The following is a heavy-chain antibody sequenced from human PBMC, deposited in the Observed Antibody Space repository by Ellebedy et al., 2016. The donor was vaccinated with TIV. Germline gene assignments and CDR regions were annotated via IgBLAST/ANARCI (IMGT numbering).Heavy chain of an antibody. Sequence: GGSLRLXXAPSEFTFSTFAMSWVRQAPGKGLEWVSAISGRGGDTYYADSVKGRFTISRDPSKNSLYMQMNSLRAEDTAVYYCAKLHLYSESYYANYYYYGMDVWGQGTTVTVSS. CDR1: EFTFSTFA. D-gene: IGHD1-26*01. CDR3: AKLHLYSESYYANYYYYGMDV. V-gene: IGHV3-23*01. CDR2: ISGRGGDT. J-gene: IGHJ6*02.